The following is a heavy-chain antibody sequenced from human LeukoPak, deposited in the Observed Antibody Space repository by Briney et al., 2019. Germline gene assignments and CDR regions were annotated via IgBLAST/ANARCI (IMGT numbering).Heavy chain of an antibody. CDR1: GFTFSSYG. CDR2: ISYDGSNK. V-gene: IGHV3-30*18. Sequence: PGGSLRLTCAASGFTFSSYGMHWVRQAPGKGLEWVAVISYDGSNKYYADSVKGRFTISRDNSKNTLYLQMNSLRAEDTAVYYCAKGDDDAFDIWGQGTMVTVSS. CDR3: AKGDDDAFDI. J-gene: IGHJ3*02.